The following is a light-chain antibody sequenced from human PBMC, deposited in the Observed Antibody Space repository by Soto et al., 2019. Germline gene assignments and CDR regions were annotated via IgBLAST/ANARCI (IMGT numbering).Light chain of an antibody. J-gene: IGLJ1*01. Sequence: QSALTQPPSASGSPGQSVTISCTGTSSDVGGYDYVSWYQQYPGKTPKLMIYEVSNRPSGVSNRFSGSKSGNTASLTISGLQAEDEADYYCSSYTRSSTLYVFGTGTKVTVL. CDR1: SSDVGGYDY. CDR2: EVS. CDR3: SSYTRSSTLYV. V-gene: IGLV2-14*01.